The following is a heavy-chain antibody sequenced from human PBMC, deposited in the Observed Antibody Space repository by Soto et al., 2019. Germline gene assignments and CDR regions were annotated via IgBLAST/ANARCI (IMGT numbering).Heavy chain of an antibody. CDR3: ARGYYYDSSGYYPDAFDI. Sequence: PGGSLRLSCAASGFNFSSYAMHWVRQAPGKGLEYVSAISSNGGSTYYANSVKGRFTISRDNSKNTLYLQMGSLRAEDMAVYYCARGYYYDSSGYYPDAFDIWGQGTMVTLSS. CDR2: ISSNGGST. D-gene: IGHD3-22*01. V-gene: IGHV3-64*01. J-gene: IGHJ3*02. CDR1: GFNFSSYA.